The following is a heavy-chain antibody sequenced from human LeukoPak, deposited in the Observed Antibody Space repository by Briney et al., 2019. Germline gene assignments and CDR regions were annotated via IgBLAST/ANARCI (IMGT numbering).Heavy chain of an antibody. V-gene: IGHV3-7*01. CDR2: IKQDGSEK. CDR3: ARDDCSSISCYHNWFDP. J-gene: IGHJ5*02. Sequence: PGGSLTLSCAASGFTFSSYWMSWVRQAPGKGLEWVGNIKQDGSEKYYVDSVKGRFTISRNNAKNSLYLQMNSLRAEDTAVYYCARDDCSSISCYHNWFDPWGQGTLVTVSS. CDR1: GFTFSSYW. D-gene: IGHD2-2*01.